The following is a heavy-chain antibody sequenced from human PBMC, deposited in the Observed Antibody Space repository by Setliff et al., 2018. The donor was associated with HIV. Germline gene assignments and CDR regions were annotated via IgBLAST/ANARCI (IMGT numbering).Heavy chain of an antibody. J-gene: IGHJ6*03. V-gene: IGHV3-20*04. CDR1: GFTFDYYG. CDR2: INWNGGST. D-gene: IGHD3-9*01. Sequence: PGGSLRLSCAASGFTFDYYGMSWVRQAPGKGLGWVSGINWNGGSTGYADSVKGRFTISRDNAKNSLFLQMNSLRAEDTALYYCARDTTYYDMSGYSYMDVWGKGTTVTVSS. CDR3: ARDTTYYDMSGYSYMDV.